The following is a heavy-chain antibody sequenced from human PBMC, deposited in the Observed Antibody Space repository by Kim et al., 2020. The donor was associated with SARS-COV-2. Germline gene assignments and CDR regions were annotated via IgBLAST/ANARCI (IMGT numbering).Heavy chain of an antibody. V-gene: IGHV3-11*05. Sequence: ADSVKGRFTISRSNAKNSLYLQMNSLRAEDAAVYYCARDISERGSGWYWNWGQGTLVTVSS. CDR3: ARDISERGSGWYWN. J-gene: IGHJ4*02. D-gene: IGHD6-19*01.